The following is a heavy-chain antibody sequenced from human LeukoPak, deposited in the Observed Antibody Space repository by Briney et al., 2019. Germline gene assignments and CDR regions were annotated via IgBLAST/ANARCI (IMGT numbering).Heavy chain of an antibody. D-gene: IGHD4-23*01. CDR2: IYYSGST. CDR3: ARDYGGTPFPH. V-gene: IGHV4-59*12. CDR1: GGSISSYY. J-gene: IGHJ1*01. Sequence: KPSETLSLTCTVSGGSISSYYWSWIRQPPGKGLEWIGYIYYSGSTYYNPSLKSRVTISVDTSKNQFSLKLSSVTAADTAVYYCARDYGGTPFPHWGQSTLVTVSS.